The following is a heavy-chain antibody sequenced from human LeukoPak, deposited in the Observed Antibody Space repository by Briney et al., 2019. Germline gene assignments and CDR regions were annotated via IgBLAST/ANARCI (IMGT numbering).Heavy chain of an antibody. CDR2: IYPGDSDT. Sequence: GESLKISCKGSGYSFTSYWIDWVRQMPGKGLEWMGIIYPGDSDTRYSPSFQGQVTISADKSISTAYLQWSSLKASDTAMYYCARGYYDSSGYYFDAFDIWGQGTMVTVSS. D-gene: IGHD3-22*01. CDR3: ARGYYDSSGYYFDAFDI. CDR1: GYSFTSYW. J-gene: IGHJ3*02. V-gene: IGHV5-51*01.